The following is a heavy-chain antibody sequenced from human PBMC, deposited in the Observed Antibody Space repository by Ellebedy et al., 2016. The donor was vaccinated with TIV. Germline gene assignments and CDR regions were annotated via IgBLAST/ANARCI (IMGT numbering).Heavy chain of an antibody. J-gene: IGHJ5*02. V-gene: IGHV3-49*04. Sequence: GGSLRLSCTASGFIFGDYAVSWVRQAPGKGLEWVGFIRSKAYRETKEYAASVKGRFTISTDDSKRIAYLQMNSLKTEDTAVYYCCRGGLGIAAERSWLDPWGQGTLVTVSS. CDR3: CRGGLGIAAERSWLDP. CDR1: GFIFGDYA. D-gene: IGHD6-13*01. CDR2: IRSKAYRETK.